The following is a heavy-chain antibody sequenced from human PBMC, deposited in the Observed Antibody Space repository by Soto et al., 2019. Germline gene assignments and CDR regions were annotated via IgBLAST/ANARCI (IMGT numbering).Heavy chain of an antibody. D-gene: IGHD3-22*01. Sequence: ASVKVSFKASGYTFTRYGISWLRQAPGQGLEWMGWISAYNGNTNYAQKLQGRVTMTTDTSTSTAYMELRSLRSDDTAVYYCARVRLTYYYDSSGQNWFDPWGQGTLVTVSS. CDR1: GYTFTRYG. CDR3: ARVRLTYYYDSSGQNWFDP. V-gene: IGHV1-18*01. CDR2: ISAYNGNT. J-gene: IGHJ5*02.